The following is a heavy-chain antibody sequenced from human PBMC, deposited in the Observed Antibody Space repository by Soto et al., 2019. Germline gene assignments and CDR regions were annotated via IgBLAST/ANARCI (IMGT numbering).Heavy chain of an antibody. CDR2: IYYSGST. D-gene: IGHD3-16*01. CDR1: GGSISSSSYY. J-gene: IGHJ4*02. Sequence: SETLSLTCTVSGGSISSSSYYWGWIRQPPGKGLEWIGSIYYSGSTYYNPSLKSRVTISVDTSKNQSSLKLSSVTAADTAVYYCARYDYVWGSYYFDYWGQGTLVTVSS. V-gene: IGHV4-39*01. CDR3: ARYDYVWGSYYFDY.